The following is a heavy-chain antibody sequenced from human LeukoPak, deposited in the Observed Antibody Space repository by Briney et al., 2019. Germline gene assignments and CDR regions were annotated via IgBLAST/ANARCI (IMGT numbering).Heavy chain of an antibody. J-gene: IGHJ4*02. V-gene: IGHV3-48*01. CDR2: ISSSSTI. D-gene: IGHD3-3*01. Sequence: GGSLRLSCAASGFTFSSHSMKWVRQAPGKGLEWVSYISSSSTIYYADSVKGRFPISRDNDKNSLYLQMNSLRAEDTAVYYCARDASLNYDFWSGLFDYWGQGTLVTVSS. CDR1: GFTFSSHS. CDR3: ARDASLNYDFWSGLFDY.